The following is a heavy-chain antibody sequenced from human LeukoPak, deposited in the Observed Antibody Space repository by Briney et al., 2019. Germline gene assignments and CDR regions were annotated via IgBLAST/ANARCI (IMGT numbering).Heavy chain of an antibody. CDR2: IHPRRGDT. CDR3: ARDGDYGTGSYYRGCIDS. D-gene: IGHD3-10*01. CDR1: GYSFTAFY. V-gene: IGHV1-2*02. J-gene: IGHJ4*02. Sequence: ASVKVSCKTSGYSFTAFYIHWVRQAPGQGLEGMGWIHPRRGDTNYAQKFQGSVTMTRDTSISTAYLDLSSLRSDDTAVYYARDGDYGTGSYYRGCIDSWGQGTPVTVSP.